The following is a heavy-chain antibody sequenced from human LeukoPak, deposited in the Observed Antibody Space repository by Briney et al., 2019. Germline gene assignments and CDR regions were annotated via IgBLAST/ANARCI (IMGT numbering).Heavy chain of an antibody. Sequence: ASVKVSCKASGYTFTSYDINWVRQATGQGLEWMGWMNPNSGNTGYAQKFQGRVTMTRNTSISTAYMELSSLRSEDTAVYYCAGTRTYYDILTGYYKYYYYGMDVWGQGTTVTVSS. D-gene: IGHD3-9*01. CDR1: GYTFTSYD. CDR2: MNPNSGNT. CDR3: AGTRTYYDILTGYYKYYYYGMDV. J-gene: IGHJ6*02. V-gene: IGHV1-8*01.